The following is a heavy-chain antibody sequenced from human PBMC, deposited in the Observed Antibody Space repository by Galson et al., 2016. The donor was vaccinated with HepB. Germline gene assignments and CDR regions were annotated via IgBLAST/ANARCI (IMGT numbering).Heavy chain of an antibody. Sequence: SLRLSCAASGFTFNNAWMNWVRQAPGKGLEWVGRIKRITDGGTTDYAAPVKGRFTISRDDSENRLYLQMNSLKTEDTGVYYCTIARYSSGDYYTYWGQGTLVTVSS. V-gene: IGHV3-15*01. CDR2: IKRITDGGTT. J-gene: IGHJ4*02. CDR3: TIARYSSGDYYTY. CDR1: GFTFNNAW. D-gene: IGHD3-10*01.